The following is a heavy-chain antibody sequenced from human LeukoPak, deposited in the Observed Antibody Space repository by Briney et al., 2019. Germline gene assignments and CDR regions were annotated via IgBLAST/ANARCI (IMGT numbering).Heavy chain of an antibody. J-gene: IGHJ4*02. V-gene: IGHV3-53*01. CDR2: IYSGDT. D-gene: IGHD6-6*01. CDR3: ARDKGTSYLSSFDY. Sequence: GGSLRLSCTVSGFTVSSNSMSWVRQAPGKGLEWVSFIYSGDTHYSDSVKGRFTISRDHSKNTLYLQMNSLRAEDTAVYYCARDKGTSYLSSFDYWGQGTLVTVSS. CDR1: GFTVSSNS.